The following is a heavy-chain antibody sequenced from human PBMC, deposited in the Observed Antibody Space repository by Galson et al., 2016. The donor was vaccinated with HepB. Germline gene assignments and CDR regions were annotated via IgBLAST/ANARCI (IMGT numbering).Heavy chain of an antibody. J-gene: IGHJ4*02. CDR1: GGSISSDVYY. V-gene: IGHV4-30-4*01. D-gene: IGHD4-17*01. CDR2: IYSGGST. CDR3: ARGPTVTTDF. Sequence: CTVSGGSISSDVYYWSWFRQPPGRGLEWIAYIYSGGSTHYNPSLRSRSFISVDTPKNQFSLNLNSVTAADTAVYYCARGPTVTTDFWGQGTLVTVSS.